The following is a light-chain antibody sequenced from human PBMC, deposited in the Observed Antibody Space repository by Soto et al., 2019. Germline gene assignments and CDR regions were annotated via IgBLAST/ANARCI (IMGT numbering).Light chain of an antibody. J-gene: IGLJ2*01. CDR1: GSNVGTNH. CDR2: NTN. V-gene: IGLV1-47*01. Sequence: QSVLTQPPSASGTPGQRVTISCSGSGSNVGTNHVYWYQSLPGTAPKLLVYNTNQRASGVPDRFSGSNSGNTATLTISRVEAGDEADYYCHVWDSSSDHPFGGGTKLTVL. CDR3: HVWDSSSDHP.